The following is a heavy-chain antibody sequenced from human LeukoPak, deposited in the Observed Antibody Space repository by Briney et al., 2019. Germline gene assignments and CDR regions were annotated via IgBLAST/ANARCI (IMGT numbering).Heavy chain of an antibody. D-gene: IGHD2/OR15-2a*01. J-gene: IGHJ4*02. V-gene: IGHV1-2*02. CDR3: PMEFYEVSRTPY. CDR2: INPNSGGT. CDR1: GYSFTGYY. Sequence: ASVKVSCKASGYSFTGYYMHWVRQAPGQGLEWMGWINPNSGGTDYVQKFQGRVTLTRDTAISTAYMELSRLRSDDTAVYYCPMEFYEVSRTPYWGQGTLVTVSS.